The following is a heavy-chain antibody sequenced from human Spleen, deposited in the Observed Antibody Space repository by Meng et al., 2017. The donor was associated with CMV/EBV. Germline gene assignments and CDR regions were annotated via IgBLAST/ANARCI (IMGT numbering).Heavy chain of an antibody. Sequence: VISGDSVSSNSAAWNRIRQSPSKGLEWLGRTYYRSKWYTDYALSVKSRITINPDTSKNQFSLQLNSVTHEDTAVYYCARRLDWYFDLWGRGTLVTVSS. CDR2: TYYRSKWYT. CDR1: GDSVSSNSAA. V-gene: IGHV6-1*01. D-gene: IGHD3-9*01. J-gene: IGHJ2*01. CDR3: ARRLDWYFDL.